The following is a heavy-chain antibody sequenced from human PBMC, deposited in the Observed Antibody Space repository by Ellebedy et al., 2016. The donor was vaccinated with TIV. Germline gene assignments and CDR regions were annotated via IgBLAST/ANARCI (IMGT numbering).Heavy chain of an antibody. V-gene: IGHV3-74*01. D-gene: IGHD6-19*01. CDR2: INSDGSS. CDR1: GFTFSSYW. J-gene: IGHJ6*02. Sequence: GESLKISCAASGFTFSSYWMHWVRQAPGKGLVWVSRINSDGSSIYADSVKGRFTISRDNAKNTLYLQMNSLRAEDTAVYYCARGQWLGVWGQGTTVTVSS. CDR3: ARGQWLGV.